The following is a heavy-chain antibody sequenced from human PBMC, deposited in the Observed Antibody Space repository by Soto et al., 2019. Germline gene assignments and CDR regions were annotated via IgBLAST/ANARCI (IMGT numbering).Heavy chain of an antibody. CDR1: GGTFSSYS. J-gene: IGHJ6*02. D-gene: IGHD6-19*01. CDR2: IIPIFGTA. CDR3: ARDEQWLAYGMDV. V-gene: IGHV1-69*06. Sequence: WASVKVSCKASGGTFSSYSISWVRQAPGQGLEWMGGIIPIFGTANYAQKFQGRVTITADKSTSTAYMELSSLRSEDTAVYYCARDEQWLAYGMDVWGQGTTVTAP.